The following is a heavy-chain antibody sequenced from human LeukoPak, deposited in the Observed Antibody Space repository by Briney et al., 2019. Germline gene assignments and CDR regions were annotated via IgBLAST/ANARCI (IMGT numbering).Heavy chain of an antibody. CDR2: IRYDGSNK. D-gene: IGHD3-22*01. CDR1: GFTFSSYE. V-gene: IGHV3-30*02. CDR3: AKDLSPWDSSGWETFDI. Sequence: GGSLRLSCAASGFTFSSYEMHWVRQAPGKGLGWVAFIRYDGSNKYYADSVKGRFTISRDNSKNTLYLQMNSLRAEDTAVYYCAKDLSPWDSSGWETFDIWGQGTMVTVSS. J-gene: IGHJ3*02.